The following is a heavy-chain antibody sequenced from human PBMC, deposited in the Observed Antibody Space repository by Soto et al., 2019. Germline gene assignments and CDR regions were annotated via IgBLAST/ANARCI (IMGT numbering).Heavy chain of an antibody. CDR3: ARDRGAVTGQYFDY. CDR2: ISSSGTSA. D-gene: IGHD6-19*01. V-gene: IGHV3-11*05. J-gene: IGHJ4*02. CDR1: GFTFSAVY. Sequence: QVQLEESGGGLVKPGGSLRLSCAASGFTFSAVYMSWIRQAPNKGLEYISYISSSGTSANYADSVKGRFTISRDNDKNSLYLQMNSLRAEDPAVYYCARDRGAVTGQYFDYWGQGALVTVSS.